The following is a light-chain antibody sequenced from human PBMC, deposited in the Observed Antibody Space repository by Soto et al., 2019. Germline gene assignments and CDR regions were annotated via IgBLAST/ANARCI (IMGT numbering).Light chain of an antibody. CDR2: AAS. V-gene: IGKV1-12*01. Sequence: DVKVSQSPSSVSASVGDTVTLTCRASQDISTWVAWYQQKPGKAPKLLISAASTLESGVPGRSSGSGSGTDFTLIISSLQPEDFATYYCQHSNSYSEAFGQRTKV. J-gene: IGKJ1*01. CDR3: QHSNSYSEA. CDR1: QDISTW.